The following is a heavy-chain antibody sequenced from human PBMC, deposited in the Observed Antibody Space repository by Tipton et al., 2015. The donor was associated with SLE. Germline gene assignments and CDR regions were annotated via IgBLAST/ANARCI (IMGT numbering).Heavy chain of an antibody. V-gene: IGHV4-34*01. D-gene: IGHD6-13*01. J-gene: IGHJ4*02. CDR3: ARDMDSSSSY. CDR1: GGSFSGYY. Sequence: TLSLTCAVYGGSFSGYYWSWIRQPPGKGLEWIGEINHSGSTNYNPSLKSRVTISVDTSKNQFSLQLNSVTPEDTAVYYCARDMDSSSSYWGQGTLVTVSS. CDR2: INHSGST.